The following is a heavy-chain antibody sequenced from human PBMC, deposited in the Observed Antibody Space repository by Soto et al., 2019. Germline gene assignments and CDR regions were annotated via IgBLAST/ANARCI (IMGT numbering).Heavy chain of an antibody. CDR3: ARGGYYDNSWGKLSHYGLDV. J-gene: IGHJ6*02. CDR2: ISPYNDYT. Sequence: QVQLAQSANEVKKPGASVRVSCKAAGYTFIRYGIAWVRQAPGQGLEWMGWISPYNDYTVYAQKFQGRVSMTADTSTSTVYMNLRGLKSDDTAVYYCARGGYYDNSWGKLSHYGLDVWGQGTSVSFSS. CDR1: GYTFIRYG. V-gene: IGHV1-18*01. D-gene: IGHD3-16*01.